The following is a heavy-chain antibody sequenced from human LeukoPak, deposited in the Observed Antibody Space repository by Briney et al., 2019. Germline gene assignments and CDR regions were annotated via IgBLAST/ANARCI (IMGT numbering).Heavy chain of an antibody. CDR1: GFTVSSNF. CDR2: IYSGGST. D-gene: IGHD3-9*01. V-gene: IGHV3-53*01. CDR3: TRVHYDILTGYSHAFDM. Sequence: PGGSLRLSCAASGFTVSSNFMSWVRQAPGKGLEWVSVIYSGGSTYYTDSVKGRFTISRDNSKNTLYLQMNSLRAEDTGVYYCTRVHYDILTGYSHAFDMWGQGTMVTVSS. J-gene: IGHJ3*02.